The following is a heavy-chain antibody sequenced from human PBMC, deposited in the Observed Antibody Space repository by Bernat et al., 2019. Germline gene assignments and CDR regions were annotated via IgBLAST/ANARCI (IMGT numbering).Heavy chain of an antibody. V-gene: IGHV4-39*01. D-gene: IGHD2-15*01. CDR1: GGSIRSSSYY. CDR2: IYYSGST. CDR3: ARRDCSGGSCHLYFDY. Sequence: QLQLQESGPGLVKPSETLSLTCTVSGGSIRSSSYYWGWIRQPPGKGLEWIGSIYYSGSTYYNPSLKSRVTISVDTSKNQFSLKLSSVTAADTAVYYCARRDCSGGSCHLYFDYWGQGTLVTVSS. J-gene: IGHJ4*02.